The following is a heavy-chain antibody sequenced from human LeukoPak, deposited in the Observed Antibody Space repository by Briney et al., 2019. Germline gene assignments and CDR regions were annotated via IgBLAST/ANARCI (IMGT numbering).Heavy chain of an antibody. V-gene: IGHV1-18*01. D-gene: IGHD3-22*01. Sequence: ASVKVSCKASGYXFTSYGINWVRQAPGQGLEWIGWISAYDGNTNYAQKVQGRVTMTTDSSTSTAYMELRSLRSDDTAVYYCAKLGASSGYSPIDYWGQGSLITVSS. CDR3: AKLGASSGYSPIDY. CDR2: ISAYDGNT. CDR1: GYXFTSYG. J-gene: IGHJ4*02.